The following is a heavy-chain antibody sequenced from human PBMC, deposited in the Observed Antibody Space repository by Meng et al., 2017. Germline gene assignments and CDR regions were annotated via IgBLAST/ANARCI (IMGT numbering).Heavy chain of an antibody. CDR2: INTNTGNP. Sequence: ASVKVSCKASGYTFTNYAMNWVRQAPGQGLEWMGWINTNTGNPTYAQGFTGRFVLSLDTSVSTAYLQISSLKAEDTAGYYCAREGYWYYYGMDVWGQGTTVTVSS. CDR3: AREGYWYYYGMDV. D-gene: IGHD2-15*01. CDR1: GYTFTNYA. V-gene: IGHV7-4-1*02. J-gene: IGHJ6*02.